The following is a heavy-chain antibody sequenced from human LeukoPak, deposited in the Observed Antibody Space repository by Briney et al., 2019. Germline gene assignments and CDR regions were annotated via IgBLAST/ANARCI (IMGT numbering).Heavy chain of an antibody. J-gene: IGHJ4*02. CDR2: IYYSGST. CDR1: GGSISSYY. CDR3: ARGSMARIPDY. Sequence: SETLSLTCTVSGGSISSYYWSWIRQPPGKGLEWIGYIYYSGSTNYNPSLKSRVTISVDTSKNQFSLKLSFVTAADTAVYYCARGSMARIPDYWGQGTLVTVSS. V-gene: IGHV4-59*01. D-gene: IGHD2/OR15-2a*01.